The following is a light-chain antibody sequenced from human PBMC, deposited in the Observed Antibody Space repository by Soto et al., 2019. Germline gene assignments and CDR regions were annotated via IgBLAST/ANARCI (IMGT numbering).Light chain of an antibody. V-gene: IGKV1-39*01. Sequence: DLLMIQSPPSLSASGGDRITLPCRASQRISTYLNWYQQTRGKAPKXXSCDASTLQSGVPSRFSGRGSGTDFTLTIGSLQPEDFETYYCQQTCTPPRTFGQGTKVEIK. CDR1: QRISTY. CDR3: QQTCTPPRT. CDR2: DAS. J-gene: IGKJ1*01.